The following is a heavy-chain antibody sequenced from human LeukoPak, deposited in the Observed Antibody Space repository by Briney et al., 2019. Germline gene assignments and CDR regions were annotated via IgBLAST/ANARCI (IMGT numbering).Heavy chain of an antibody. CDR3: ARVGSIAAAGPTFDY. D-gene: IGHD6-13*01. J-gene: IGHJ4*02. Sequence: SETLSLTCTVSGGSISSYYWSWIRQPPGKGLEWIGYIYYSGSTNYNPSLKSRATISVDTSKNQFSLKLSSVTAADTAVYYCARVGSIAAAGPTFDYWGQGTLVTVSS. CDR2: IYYSGST. CDR1: GGSISSYY. V-gene: IGHV4-59*01.